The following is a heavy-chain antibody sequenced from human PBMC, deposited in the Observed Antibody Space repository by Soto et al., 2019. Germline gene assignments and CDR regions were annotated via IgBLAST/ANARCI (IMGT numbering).Heavy chain of an antibody. J-gene: IGHJ6*02. V-gene: IGHV4-59*11. Sequence: SETLSLTCTVSGDSMTGRYWSWIRQPPGKGLEWIGYIYYSGSTKYNPSLKSRVTISVDTSKNQFSLKLSSVTAADTAVYYCARVNSSYDPEAGGMDVWAKGPRSPSP. CDR1: GDSMTGRY. D-gene: IGHD6-13*01. CDR2: IYYSGST. CDR3: ARVNSSYDPEAGGMDV.